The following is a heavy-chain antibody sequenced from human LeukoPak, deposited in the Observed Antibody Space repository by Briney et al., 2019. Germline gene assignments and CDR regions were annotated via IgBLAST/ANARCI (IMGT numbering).Heavy chain of an antibody. D-gene: IGHD2-8*01. CDR1: GGTFSSYA. CDR3: ARDYPVLMVYAPSPGDYYGMDV. V-gene: IGHV1-69*13. J-gene: IGHJ6*02. Sequence: SVKVSCKASGGTFSSYAISWVRQAPGQGLEWMGGIIPIFGTANYAQKFRGRVTITADESTSTAYMELSSLRSEDTAVYYCARDYPVLMVYAPSPGDYYGMDVWGQGTTVTVSS. CDR2: IIPIFGTA.